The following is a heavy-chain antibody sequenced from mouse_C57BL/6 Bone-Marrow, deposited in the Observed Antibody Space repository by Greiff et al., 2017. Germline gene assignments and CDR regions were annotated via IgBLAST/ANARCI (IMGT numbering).Heavy chain of an antibody. Sequence: VQLQQPGAELVMPGASVKLSCKASGYTFTSYWMHWVKQRPGQGLEWIGEIDPSDSYTNYNQKFKGKSTFTVDKSSSTAYMQLSSLTSEDSAVYYCAREGSMASYYFDYWGQGTTLTVSS. CDR3: AREGSMASYYFDY. D-gene: IGHD1-1*02. J-gene: IGHJ2*01. V-gene: IGHV1-69*01. CDR2: IDPSDSYT. CDR1: GYTFTSYW.